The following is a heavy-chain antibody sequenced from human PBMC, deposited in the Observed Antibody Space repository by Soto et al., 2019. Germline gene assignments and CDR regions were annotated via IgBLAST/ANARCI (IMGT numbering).Heavy chain of an antibody. J-gene: IGHJ6*02. D-gene: IGHD6-19*01. CDR1: GGTFSSYA. Sequence: QVQLVQSGAEVKKPGSSVKVSCKASGGTFSSYAISWVRQAPGQGLEWMGGIIPIFGTANYAQKFQGRVTITADDSTSTAYMELSSLRSEDTAVYYCARDRIAVAGTRYYYYYYGMDVWGQGTTVTVSS. CDR3: ARDRIAVAGTRYYYYYYGMDV. CDR2: IIPIFGTA. V-gene: IGHV1-69*12.